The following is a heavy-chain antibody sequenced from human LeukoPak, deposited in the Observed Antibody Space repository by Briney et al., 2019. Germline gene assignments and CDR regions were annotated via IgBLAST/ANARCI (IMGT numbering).Heavy chain of an antibody. CDR3: ARDFRGTYYYDSSGLDY. Sequence: GSLRPSCAASGFTVSSNYMSWVRQAPGKGLEWVSVIYSGGSTYYADSVKGRFTISRDNSKNTLYLQMNSLRAEDTAVYYCARDFRGTYYYDSSGLDYWGQGTLVTVSS. D-gene: IGHD3-22*01. CDR2: IYSGGST. CDR1: GFTVSSNY. J-gene: IGHJ4*02. V-gene: IGHV3-66*01.